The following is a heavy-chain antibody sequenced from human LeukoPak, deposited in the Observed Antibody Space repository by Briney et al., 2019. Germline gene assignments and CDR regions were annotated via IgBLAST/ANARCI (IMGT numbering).Heavy chain of an antibody. Sequence: PGGSLRLSCAASGFTSSSYWMTWVRQAPGKGLEWVANIKEDGSEKHYGDSVKGRFTISRDNAKNSLYLQMTSLRAEDTAVYYCARAGLLWFGESYFDYWGQGTLVTVSS. D-gene: IGHD3-10*01. CDR1: GFTSSSYW. V-gene: IGHV3-7*01. CDR2: IKEDGSEK. CDR3: ARAGLLWFGESYFDY. J-gene: IGHJ4*02.